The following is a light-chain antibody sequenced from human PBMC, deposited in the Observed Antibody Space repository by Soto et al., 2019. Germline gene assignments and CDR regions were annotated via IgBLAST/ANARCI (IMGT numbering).Light chain of an antibody. CDR2: DVS. CDR1: SSDVGGYNY. V-gene: IGLV2-11*01. J-gene: IGLJ1*01. Sequence: QSVLTQPRSVSGSPGQSVTISCTGTSSDVGGYNYVPWYQQHPGKAPKLMIYDVSNRPSGVPDRFSGSKSGNTASLTISGLQAEDEADYYCCSYAGSYTLYVFGTGTKVTVL. CDR3: CSYAGSYTLYV.